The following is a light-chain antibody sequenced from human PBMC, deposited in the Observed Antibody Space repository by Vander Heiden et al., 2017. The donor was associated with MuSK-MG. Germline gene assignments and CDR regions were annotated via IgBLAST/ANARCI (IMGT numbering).Light chain of an antibody. Sequence: QSALTQPASVSGSPGQSITISCTGTSSDVGAFNYVSWYQQHPGKAPKRMFLEVSNRPSGVSYRFSASKSGTKASLPTSGLQAENEAYYYCSSYTPTDIYVFGGGTKVTVL. CDR2: EVS. J-gene: IGLJ1*01. CDR3: SSYTPTDIYV. V-gene: IGLV2-14*01. CDR1: SSDVGAFNY.